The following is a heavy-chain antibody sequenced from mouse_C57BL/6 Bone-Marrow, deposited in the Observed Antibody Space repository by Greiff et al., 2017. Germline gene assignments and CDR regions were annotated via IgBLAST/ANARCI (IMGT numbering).Heavy chain of an antibody. CDR2: ISNLAYRS. CDR1: GFTFSDYG. V-gene: IGHV5-15*01. J-gene: IGHJ3*01. CDR3: ARHEAFSWFAY. Sequence: EVQLVESGGGLVQPGGSLKLSCAASGFTFSDYGMAWVRQAPRKGPEWVAFISNLAYRSYYADTVTGRFTISRENAKNTLYLEMSSLRSEDTAMYYCARHEAFSWFAYWGQGTLVTVSA.